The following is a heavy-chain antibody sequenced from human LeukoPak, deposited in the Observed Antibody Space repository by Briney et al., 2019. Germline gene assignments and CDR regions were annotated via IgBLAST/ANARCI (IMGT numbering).Heavy chain of an antibody. CDR1: GGSISSYY. D-gene: IGHD3-16*01. Sequence: SETLSLTCTVSGGSISSYYWSWIRQPPGKGLEWIGYIYYSGSTNYNPSLKSRVTISVDTSKNQFSLKLSSVTAADTAVYYCARAWGFSLYYGMDVWGQGTTVTVSS. CDR3: ARAWGFSLYYGMDV. J-gene: IGHJ6*02. CDR2: IYYSGST. V-gene: IGHV4-59*01.